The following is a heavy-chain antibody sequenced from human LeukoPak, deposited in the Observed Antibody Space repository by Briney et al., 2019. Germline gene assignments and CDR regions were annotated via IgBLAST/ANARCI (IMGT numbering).Heavy chain of an antibody. CDR3: ATEGGWAYGDYGGIRN. J-gene: IGHJ4*02. CDR1: GYXFTYYG. D-gene: IGHD4-17*01. CDR2: ISVYNSNR. V-gene: IGHV1-18*01. Sequence: ASVKVSCRASGYXFTYYGMSWVRQAPGQGLERMGWISVYNSNRNYAQKLQGRVTMTTDTSTSTAYMELRSLRSDDTAVYYCATEGGWAYGDYGGIRNWGQGTLVTVSS.